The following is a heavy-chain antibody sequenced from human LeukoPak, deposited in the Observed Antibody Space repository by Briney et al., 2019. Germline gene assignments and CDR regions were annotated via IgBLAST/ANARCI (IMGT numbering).Heavy chain of an antibody. CDR3: AKGGEDSGYNSHFDY. D-gene: IGHD5-24*01. CDR2: ISGSGGSR. CDR1: GFTFTLYA. V-gene: IGHV3-23*01. J-gene: IGHJ4*02. Sequence: GGSLRLSCAPSGFTFTLYALGWVRQAPGKGLEWVSLISGSGGSRYYGDSVKGRFTISRDNSKNLVYLEMNSRRAGDTAVYYCAKGGEDSGYNSHFDYWGQGSLVIVSS.